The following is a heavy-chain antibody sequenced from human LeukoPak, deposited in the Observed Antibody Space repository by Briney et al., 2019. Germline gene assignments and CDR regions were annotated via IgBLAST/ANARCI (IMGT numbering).Heavy chain of an antibody. Sequence: ASVKVSCKASGYTFTGYYMHWVRQAPGQGLEWMGWINPNSGGTNYAQKFQGRVTITRNTSISTAYMELSSLRSEDTAVYYCARGLTIIRDYYYYYMDVWGKGTTVTVSS. D-gene: IGHD3-10*01. CDR2: INPNSGGT. J-gene: IGHJ6*03. CDR1: GYTFTGYY. CDR3: ARGLTIIRDYYYYYMDV. V-gene: IGHV1-2*02.